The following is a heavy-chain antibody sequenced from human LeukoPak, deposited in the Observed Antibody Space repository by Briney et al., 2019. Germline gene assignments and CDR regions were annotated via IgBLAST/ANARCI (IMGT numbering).Heavy chain of an antibody. J-gene: IGHJ4*02. D-gene: IGHD3-3*01. Sequence: PGGSLRLSCAASGFTFSSYSMNWVRQAPGKGREWVSYISSSSSTIYYADSVKGRFTISRDNAKNSLYLQMNSLRAEDTAVYYCARDNDFDYWGQGTLVTVSS. V-gene: IGHV3-48*01. CDR2: ISSSSSTI. CDR1: GFTFSSYS. CDR3: ARDNDFDY.